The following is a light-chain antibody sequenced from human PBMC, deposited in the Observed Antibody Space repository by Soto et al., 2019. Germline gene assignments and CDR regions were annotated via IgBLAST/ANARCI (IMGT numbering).Light chain of an antibody. Sequence: DIQMSQSPSTLSASVKDRVTITCRASQSISSWLAWYQQKPGKAPKLLIYKASSLESGVPSRFSGSGSGTEFTLTISSLQPDDFAPYYCQQYNSYSWTFGQGAKVDIK. J-gene: IGKJ1*01. V-gene: IGKV1-5*03. CDR2: KAS. CDR3: QQYNSYSWT. CDR1: QSISSW.